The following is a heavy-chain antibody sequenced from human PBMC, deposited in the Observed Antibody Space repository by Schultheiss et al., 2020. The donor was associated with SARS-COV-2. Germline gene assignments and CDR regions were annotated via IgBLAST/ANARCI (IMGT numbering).Heavy chain of an antibody. CDR3: ARESWYCYDY. J-gene: IGHJ4*02. CDR1: GFTFSDYA. V-gene: IGHV3-30*04. D-gene: IGHD6-13*01. CDR2: ISYDGSNK. Sequence: GSLRLSCAASGFTFSDYAMNWVRQAPGKGLEWVAFISYDGSNKYHADSVKGRFTISRDNSRNTLYLQMDSLRAEDTAVYYCARESWYCYDYWGQGTLVTVSS.